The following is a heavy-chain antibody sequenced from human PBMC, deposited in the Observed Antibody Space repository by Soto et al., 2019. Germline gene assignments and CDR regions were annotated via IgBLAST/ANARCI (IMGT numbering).Heavy chain of an antibody. D-gene: IGHD2-2*01. CDR1: GFTFSSFS. CDR3: ARTDCSSTSCYRI. J-gene: IGHJ3*02. Sequence: EVQLVESGGGLVQPGGSLRLSCAASGFTFSSFSMNWVRQAPGKGLEWVSYISSSSSTIYYADSVKGRFTISRDNAKNSLYLQISSLRAEDTAVYYCARTDCSSTSCYRIWGQGTMVTVSS. CDR2: ISSSSSTI. V-gene: IGHV3-48*01.